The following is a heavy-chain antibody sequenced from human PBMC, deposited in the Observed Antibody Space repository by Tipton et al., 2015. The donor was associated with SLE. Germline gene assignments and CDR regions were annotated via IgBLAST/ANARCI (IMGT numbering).Heavy chain of an antibody. Sequence: TLSLTCTVSGASISSSTYYWGWIRQPPGKGLEWIGSFSYSGSTYYNPSLRSRVTISVDTSKNQFSLKLTSVTAADTAVYYCARHGGGSGAFDIWGQGTMVSVSS. V-gene: IGHV4-39*01. J-gene: IGHJ3*02. CDR1: GASISSSTYY. CDR2: FSYSGST. D-gene: IGHD3-16*01. CDR3: ARHGGGSGAFDI.